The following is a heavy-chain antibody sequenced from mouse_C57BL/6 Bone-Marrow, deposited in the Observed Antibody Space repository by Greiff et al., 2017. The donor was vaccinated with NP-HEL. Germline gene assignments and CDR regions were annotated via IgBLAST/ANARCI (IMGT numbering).Heavy chain of an antibody. CDR2: ISPGSGNT. J-gene: IGHJ2*01. D-gene: IGHD3-3*01. Sequence: QVQLQQSGAELARPGASVKLSCKASGYTFTSYGISWVKQRTGQGLEWIGEISPGSGNTYYNEKFKGKATLTADKSSSTAYMQLRSLTSEDAAGYVCARRRWDIDYWGKGTTRTVSS. V-gene: IGHV1-81*01. CDR1: GYTFTSYG. CDR3: ARRRWDIDY.